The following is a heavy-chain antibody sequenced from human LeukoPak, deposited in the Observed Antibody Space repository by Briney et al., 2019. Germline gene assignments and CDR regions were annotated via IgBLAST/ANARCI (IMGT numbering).Heavy chain of an antibody. Sequence: SVKVSCKASGGTFSSYAINWVRQAPGQGLEWMGGIIPIFGTANYALKFQARVTTTADKSTSTAYMELSSLRSEDTAVYYCARDRRDRGVPYMDVWGKGTTVTVSS. CDR1: GGTFSSYA. CDR3: ARDRRDRGVPYMDV. D-gene: IGHD3-10*01. V-gene: IGHV1-69*06. CDR2: IIPIFGTA. J-gene: IGHJ6*03.